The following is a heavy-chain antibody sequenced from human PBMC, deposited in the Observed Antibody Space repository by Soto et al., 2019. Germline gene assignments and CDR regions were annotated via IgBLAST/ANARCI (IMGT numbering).Heavy chain of an antibody. CDR1: GFTFSSYA. CDR3: AKDYDSSGYYYVRAEYFQH. D-gene: IGHD3-22*01. Sequence: EVQLLESGGGLVQPGGSLRLSCAASGFTFSSYAMSWVRQAPGKGLEWVSAISGSGGSTYYADSVKGRFTISRENSKNTLYLQMNSLRAEDTAVYDCAKDYDSSGYYYVRAEYFQHWGQGTLVTVSS. V-gene: IGHV3-23*01. CDR2: ISGSGGST. J-gene: IGHJ1*01.